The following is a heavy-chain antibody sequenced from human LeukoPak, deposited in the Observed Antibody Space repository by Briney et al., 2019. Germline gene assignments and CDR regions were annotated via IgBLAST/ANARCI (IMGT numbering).Heavy chain of an antibody. CDR2: IYSGGST. CDR3: ARDPNGDYIGAFDF. J-gene: IGHJ3*01. Sequence: PGGSLRLSCAASGFTVSSNYMSWVRQAPGKGLEWVSVIYSGGSTYYADSVKGRFTISRDNSRNTLYLQMNSLRVEDTAIYHCARDPNGDYIGAFDFWGLGTMVTVSS. CDR1: GFTVSSNY. V-gene: IGHV3-66*01. D-gene: IGHD4-17*01.